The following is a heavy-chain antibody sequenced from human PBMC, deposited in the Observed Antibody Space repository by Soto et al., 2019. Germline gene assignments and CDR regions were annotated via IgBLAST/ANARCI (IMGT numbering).Heavy chain of an antibody. V-gene: IGHV3-15*07. CDR1: SFPFKNAW. CDR2: IKTTSEGGTT. D-gene: IGHD4-4*01. CDR3: TKNSHCDH. Sequence: EVQVVESGGGLVRPGGSLRLSCVVSSFPFKNAWMNWVRQAPGKGVEWVARIKTTSEGGTTDYAAPVKSRFIISRDESKNTLYLQMNSLRTEDAAMYYCTKNSHCDHWGRGALVTVSS. J-gene: IGHJ4*02.